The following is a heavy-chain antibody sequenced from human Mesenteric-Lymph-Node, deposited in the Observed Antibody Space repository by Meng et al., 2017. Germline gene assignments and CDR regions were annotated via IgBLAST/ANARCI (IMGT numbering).Heavy chain of an antibody. Sequence: GGFLRLSCAAFGFTFDDYAMHWVRQAPGKGLEWVSGISWNSGNIGYADSVKGRFTISRDNAKNSLYLQMNSLRAEDTALYYCAKAYVDTAMVTGGFDPWGQGTLVTVSS. J-gene: IGHJ5*01. D-gene: IGHD5-18*01. CDR2: ISWNSGNI. V-gene: IGHV3-9*01. CDR1: GFTFDDYA. CDR3: AKAYVDTAMVTGGFDP.